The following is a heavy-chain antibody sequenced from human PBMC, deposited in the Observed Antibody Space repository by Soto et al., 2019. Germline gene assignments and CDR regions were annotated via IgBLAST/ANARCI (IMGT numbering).Heavy chain of an antibody. CDR2: ISSSSNSI. V-gene: IGHV3-48*01. CDR3: ARAGDYGVLFV. J-gene: IGHJ6*04. Sequence: GGSLRLSCAASGFTFSRYSMNWVRQAPGKGLEWVSYISSSSNSIYYADSVKGRFTISRDNAKNSLHLQMNSLIAEDTVVYYYARAGDYGVLFVWGKGTTVTVSS. D-gene: IGHD4-17*01. CDR1: GFTFSRYS.